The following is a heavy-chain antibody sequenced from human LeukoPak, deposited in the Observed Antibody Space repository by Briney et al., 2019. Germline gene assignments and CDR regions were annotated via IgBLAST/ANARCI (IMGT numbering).Heavy chain of an antibody. CDR2: IGVSGDNT. D-gene: IGHD4-23*01. V-gene: IGHV3-23*01. CDR1: GLTFNKYA. Sequence: GGSLRLSCAASGLTFNKYAMSWIRQAPGKGLEWVSIIGVSGDNTDYADSVKGRFTISRDNSKNMLYLQMNGLRAEDTAVYFCARDPRYGGASGALYFDYWGPGTLVIVSS. J-gene: IGHJ4*02. CDR3: ARDPRYGGASGALYFDY.